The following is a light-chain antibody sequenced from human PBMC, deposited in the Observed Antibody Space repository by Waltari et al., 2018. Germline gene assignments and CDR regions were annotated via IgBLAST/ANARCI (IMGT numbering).Light chain of an antibody. Sequence: QSVLTQPPSASGTPGQRVTISCSGSSSNIGNNTVNWYQHLPRTAPKLLIYTFSQRPSGVPDRFSGSKSGTSASLDINGLHSEDEADYYCAAWDDSLNGPVFGGGTKLTVL. CDR3: AAWDDSLNGPV. V-gene: IGLV1-44*01. CDR1: SSNIGNNT. J-gene: IGLJ2*01. CDR2: TFS.